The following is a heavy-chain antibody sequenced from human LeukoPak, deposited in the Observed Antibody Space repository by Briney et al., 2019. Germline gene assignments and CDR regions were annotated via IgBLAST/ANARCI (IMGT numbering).Heavy chain of an antibody. J-gene: IGHJ4*02. V-gene: IGHV4-30-4*01. CDR1: GGSISSGDYY. CDR2: IYYSGST. CDR3: ARVAYYDSSGYHTFDY. Sequence: PSQTLSLTCTVSGGSISSGDYYWSWIRQPPGKGLEWIGYIYYSGSTYYNPSLKSRVTISVDTSKNQFSLKLSSVTAADTAVYYCARVAYYDSSGYHTFDYWGQGTLVTVSS. D-gene: IGHD3-22*01.